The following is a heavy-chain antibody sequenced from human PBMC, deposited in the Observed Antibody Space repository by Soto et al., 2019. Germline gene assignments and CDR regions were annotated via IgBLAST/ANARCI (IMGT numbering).Heavy chain of an antibody. D-gene: IGHD2-2*03. CDR1: GFTFSSYG. CDR3: ATVGYYSSTSCQTRYYYYGMDV. Sequence: GGSLRLSCAASGFTFSSYGMHWVRQAPGKGLEWVAVIWYDGSNKYYADSVKGRFTIARDNAKNSLFLQMNSLRAEDTAVYYCATVGYYSSTSCQTRYYYYGMDVWGQGTTVTVSS. CDR2: IWYDGSNK. V-gene: IGHV3-33*03. J-gene: IGHJ6*02.